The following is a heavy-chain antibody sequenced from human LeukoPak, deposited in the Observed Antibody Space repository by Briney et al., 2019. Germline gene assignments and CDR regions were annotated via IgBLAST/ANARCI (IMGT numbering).Heavy chain of an antibody. J-gene: IGHJ5*02. CDR3: ARGYDFWSGFTWRWFDP. Sequence: GRSLRLSCAASGFTFSSYAMHWVRQAPGKGLEWVAVISYDGSNKYYADSVKGRFTISRDNAKNSLYLQMNSLRAEDTAVYYCARGYDFWSGFTWRWFDPWGQGTLVTVSS. D-gene: IGHD3-3*01. CDR1: GFTFSSYA. CDR2: ISYDGSNK. V-gene: IGHV3-30-3*01.